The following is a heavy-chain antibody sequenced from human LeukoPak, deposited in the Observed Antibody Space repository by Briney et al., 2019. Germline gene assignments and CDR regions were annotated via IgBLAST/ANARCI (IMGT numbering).Heavy chain of an antibody. V-gene: IGHV3-30-3*01. CDR3: ASTAAAGTREQYYFDY. Sequence: PGGSLRLSCAASGFTFSSYAMHWVRQAPGKGLEWVAVISYDGSNKYYADSVKGRFTISRDNSKDTLYLQMNSLRAEDTAVYYCASTAAAGTREQYYFDYWGQGTLVTVSS. J-gene: IGHJ4*02. CDR2: ISYDGSNK. CDR1: GFTFSSYA. D-gene: IGHD6-13*01.